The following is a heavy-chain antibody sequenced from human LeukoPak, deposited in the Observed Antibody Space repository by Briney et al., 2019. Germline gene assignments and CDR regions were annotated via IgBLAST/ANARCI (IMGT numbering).Heavy chain of an antibody. CDR2: IYTSGST. J-gene: IGHJ2*01. Sequence: PSETLSLTCTVSGGSIVSHYWNWIRQPAGRGLEWIGRIYTSGSTNYNPSLKSRVTISVDTSKNQFSLKLSSVTAADTAVYYCAATGTTFLDWYFDLWGRGTLVTVSS. D-gene: IGHD1-7*01. CDR1: GGSIVSHY. CDR3: AATGTTFLDWYFDL. V-gene: IGHV4-4*07.